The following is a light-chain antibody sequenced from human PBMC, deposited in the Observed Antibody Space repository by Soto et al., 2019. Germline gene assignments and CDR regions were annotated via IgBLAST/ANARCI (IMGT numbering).Light chain of an antibody. CDR2: GAS. CDR1: QSVGSSY. CDR3: QQYYNWHPIT. J-gene: IGKJ5*01. Sequence: ESVLTQSPGTLSLSPGETATLSCRASQSVGSSYLAWYLQKPGQAPRLLIYGASDRATGIPDRFSGSGSGTDFTLTISRLQSEDVAVSYCQQYYNWHPITFGQGKRLETK. V-gene: IGKV3-20*01.